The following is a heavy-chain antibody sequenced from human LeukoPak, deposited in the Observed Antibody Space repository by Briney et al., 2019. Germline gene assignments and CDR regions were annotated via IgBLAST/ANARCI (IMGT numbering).Heavy chain of an antibody. Sequence: SETLSLTCTVSGGSISNSYWSWVRQPAGKGLEWVGRIYTSGSTDYNPSLKSRVTMSVDTSKNQFSLKLSSVTAADTAVYYCARGGDYALDYWGQGTLVTVSS. V-gene: IGHV4-4*07. CDR1: GGSISNSY. D-gene: IGHD4-17*01. CDR3: ARGGDYALDY. J-gene: IGHJ4*02. CDR2: IYTSGST.